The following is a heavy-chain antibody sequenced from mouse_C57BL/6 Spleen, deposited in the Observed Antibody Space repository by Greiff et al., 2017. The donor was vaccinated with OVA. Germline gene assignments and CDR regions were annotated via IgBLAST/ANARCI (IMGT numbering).Heavy chain of an antibody. Sequence: EVQLKESGPGMVKPSQSLSLTCTVTGYSITSGYDWHWIRHFPGNKLEWMGYISYSGSTNYNPSLKSRISITHDTSKNHFFLKLNSVTTEDTATYYCARGDGYYWYFDVWGTGTTVTVSS. D-gene: IGHD2-3*01. J-gene: IGHJ1*03. CDR3: ARGDGYYWYFDV. CDR2: ISYSGST. CDR1: GYSITSGYD. V-gene: IGHV3-1*01.